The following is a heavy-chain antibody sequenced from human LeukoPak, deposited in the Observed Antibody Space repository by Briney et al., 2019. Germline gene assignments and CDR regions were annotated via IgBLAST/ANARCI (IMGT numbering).Heavy chain of an antibody. CDR2: IRNQANGGTA. V-gene: IGHV3-49*04. J-gene: IGHJ4*02. CDR1: GFTFSDYA. Sequence: TGGSLRLSCTAAGFTFSDYAVTWVRQAPGKGLGWVGFIRNQANGGTADYAASVKGRFTISRDDSKTIAYLQMNSLKTEDTAVYFCSRAYSTGWLGINDYWGQGALVTVSS. CDR3: SRAYSTGWLGINDY. D-gene: IGHD6-19*01.